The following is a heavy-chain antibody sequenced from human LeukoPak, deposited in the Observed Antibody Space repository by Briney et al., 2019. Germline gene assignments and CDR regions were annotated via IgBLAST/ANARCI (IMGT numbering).Heavy chain of an antibody. CDR3: ARDVAYNTFDY. Sequence: GGSLRLSCAASGFTFSSYWMSWVRQAPGKGLEWVANIKQDGSAKYYVDSVKGRFTISRDNAKNSLYLQMNSLRAEDTAVFYCARDVAYNTFDYWGQGTLVTVSS. CDR1: GFTFSSYW. CDR2: IKQDGSAK. D-gene: IGHD1-14*01. J-gene: IGHJ4*02. V-gene: IGHV3-7*01.